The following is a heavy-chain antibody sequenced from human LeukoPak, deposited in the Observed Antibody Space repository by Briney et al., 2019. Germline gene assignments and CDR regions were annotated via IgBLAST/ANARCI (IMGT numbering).Heavy chain of an antibody. V-gene: IGHV4-39*01. J-gene: IGHJ3*02. CDR3: ARGQGGYADAFDI. D-gene: IGHD3-16*01. CDR2: IFYSGST. Sequence: SETLSLTCTVSGSSIRSTAQYWGWIHQPPGKGLEWIGTIFYSGSTYYSPPLKSRVTISVDTSKNQFSLKLSSVTAADTAVYYCARGQGGYADAFDIWGQGTMVTVSS. CDR1: GSSIRSTAQY.